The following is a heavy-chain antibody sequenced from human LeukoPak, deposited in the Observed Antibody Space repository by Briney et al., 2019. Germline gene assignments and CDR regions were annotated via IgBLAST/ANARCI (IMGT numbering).Heavy chain of an antibody. J-gene: IGHJ4*02. D-gene: IGHD2-2*01. V-gene: IGHV3-23*01. CDR2: IYENGGTT. Sequence: GGSLRLSCVGSGFTFRSHAMSWVRQAPEKGLEFVSGIYENGGTTYYADSVKGRFSISRDNSKNTLYLQMDSLRGEDTAVYYCVSFYETDWGRGTLVTVSS. CDR1: GFTFRSHA. CDR3: VSFYETD.